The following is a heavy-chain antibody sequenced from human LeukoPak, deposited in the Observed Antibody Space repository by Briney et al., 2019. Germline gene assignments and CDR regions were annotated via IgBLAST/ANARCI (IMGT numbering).Heavy chain of an antibody. Sequence: SETLSLTCAVYGGSLSGYYWSWIRQPPGKGLEWIGEINHSGSTNYNPSLKSRVTISVDTSKNQFSLKLSSVTAADTAVYYCARARVLVPAAYYYYYYGMDVWGQGTTVTVSS. CDR3: ARARVLVPAAYYYYYYGMDV. CDR1: GGSLSGYY. D-gene: IGHD2-2*01. J-gene: IGHJ6*02. V-gene: IGHV4-34*01. CDR2: INHSGST.